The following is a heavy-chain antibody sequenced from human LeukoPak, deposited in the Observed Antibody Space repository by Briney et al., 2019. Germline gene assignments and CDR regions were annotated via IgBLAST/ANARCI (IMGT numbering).Heavy chain of an antibody. Sequence: GGSLRPSCVGSGFAFHNYAMHWVRRPPGKGLEWVSAINWNSDTKAYADSVKGRFTISRDRARNSLYLQVDSLRPEDTALYYCAKDTGGNGAYFYAMDVWGQGTSVTVSS. CDR1: GFAFHNYA. V-gene: IGHV3-9*01. CDR3: AKDTGGNGAYFYAMDV. D-gene: IGHD4-23*01. J-gene: IGHJ6*02. CDR2: INWNSDTK.